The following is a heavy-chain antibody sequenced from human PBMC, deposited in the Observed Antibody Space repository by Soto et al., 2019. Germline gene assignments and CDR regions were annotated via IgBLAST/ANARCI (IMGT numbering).Heavy chain of an antibody. CDR3: ARETDYDFWSKRGAWFDP. V-gene: IGHV1-8*01. J-gene: IGHJ5*02. CDR2: MNPNRGNT. D-gene: IGHD3-3*01. Sequence: SVKLSCKASGYTFTSYDINWLRQASGRGLEWMGWMNPNRGNTGYAQKFQGRVTMTRNTSLSTAYMELSRLRSDDTAVYYCARETDYDFWSKRGAWFDPWGQGTLVTVSS. CDR1: GYTFTSYD.